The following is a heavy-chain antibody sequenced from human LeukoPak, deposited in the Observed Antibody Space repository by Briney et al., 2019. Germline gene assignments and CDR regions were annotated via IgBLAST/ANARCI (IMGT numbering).Heavy chain of an antibody. V-gene: IGHV1-2*02. CDR1: GYIFTGYY. J-gene: IGHJ2*01. D-gene: IGHD1/OR15-1a*01. CDR2: INPNSGGT. Sequence: ASVKVSCKASGYIFTGYYLHWVRQAPGQGLEWMGWINPNSGGTNYAQKFQGRVTMTRDTSISTAYMELSRLRSDDTAVYYCARGDHFEQDWYFDLWGRGTLVTVSS. CDR3: ARGDHFEQDWYFDL.